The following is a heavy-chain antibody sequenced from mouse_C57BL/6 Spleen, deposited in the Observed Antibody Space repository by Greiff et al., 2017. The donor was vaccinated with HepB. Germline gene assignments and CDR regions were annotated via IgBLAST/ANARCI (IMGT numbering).Heavy chain of an antibody. CDR1: GFTFSSYT. Sequence: DVHLVESGGGLVKPGGSLKLSCAASGFTFSSYTMSWVRQTPEKRLEWVATISDGGSYTYYPDNVKGRFTISRDNAKNNLYLQMSHLKSEDTAMYYCARDPGTAQAPMDYWGQGTSVTVSS. V-gene: IGHV5-4*01. CDR3: ARDPGTAQAPMDY. J-gene: IGHJ4*01. CDR2: ISDGGSYT. D-gene: IGHD3-2*02.